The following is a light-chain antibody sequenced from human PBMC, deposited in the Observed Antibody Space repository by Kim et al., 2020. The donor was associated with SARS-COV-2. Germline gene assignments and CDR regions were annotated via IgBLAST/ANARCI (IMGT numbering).Light chain of an antibody. Sequence: VALGQTARITCEGNNIGSKSVHWYQQKPGQAPVLVIYRNTNRPSGIPERFSGSNSRTTATLTISRAQAGDEADYYCQVWDRTTACVFGTGTKVTVL. CDR3: QVWDRTTACV. J-gene: IGLJ1*01. CDR2: RNT. CDR1: NIGSKS. V-gene: IGLV3-9*01.